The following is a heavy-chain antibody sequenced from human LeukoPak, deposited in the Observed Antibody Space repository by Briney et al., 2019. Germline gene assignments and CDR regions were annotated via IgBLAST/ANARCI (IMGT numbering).Heavy chain of an antibody. D-gene: IGHD6-19*01. V-gene: IGHV3-48*03. CDR3: ASPGYSSGWLYFDY. J-gene: IGHJ4*02. CDR2: ISSSGSTI. CDR1: GFTFSSYE. Sequence: GGSLRLPCAASGFTFSSYEMNWVRQAPGKGLEWVSYISSSGSTIYYADSVKGRFTISRDNAKNSLYLQMNSLRAEDTAVYYCASPGYSSGWLYFDYWGQGTLVTVSS.